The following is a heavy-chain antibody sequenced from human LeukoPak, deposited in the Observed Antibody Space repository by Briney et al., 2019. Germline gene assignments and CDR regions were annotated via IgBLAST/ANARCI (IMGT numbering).Heavy chain of an antibody. CDR1: GYTLTDLS. CDR2: INPNSGGT. CDR3: ARAGVIAAAGTSDY. D-gene: IGHD6-13*01. Sequence: ASVKVSCKVSGYTLTDLSMHWVRQAPGKGLEWMGRINPNSGGTNYAQKFQGRVTMTRDTSISTAYMELSRLRSDDTAVYYCARAGVIAAAGTSDYWGQGTLVTVSS. V-gene: IGHV1-2*06. J-gene: IGHJ4*02.